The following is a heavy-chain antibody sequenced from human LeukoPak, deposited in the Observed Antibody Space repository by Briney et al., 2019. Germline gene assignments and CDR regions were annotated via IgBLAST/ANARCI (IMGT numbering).Heavy chain of an antibody. J-gene: IGHJ4*02. CDR1: GGTFSSYA. Sequence: ASVKVSCKASGGTFSSYAISWVRQAPGQGLEWMGGIIPIFGTANYAQKFQGRVTITADESTSTAYIELSSLRSEDTAVYYCARETRLEPFDYWGQGTLVTVSS. CDR3: ARETRLEPFDY. CDR2: IIPIFGTA. V-gene: IGHV1-69*13. D-gene: IGHD6-19*01.